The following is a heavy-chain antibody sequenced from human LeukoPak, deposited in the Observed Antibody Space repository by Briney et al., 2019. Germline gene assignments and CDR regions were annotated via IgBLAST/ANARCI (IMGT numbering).Heavy chain of an antibody. CDR2: ISAYNCNT. J-gene: IGHJ4*02. D-gene: IGHD3-22*01. CDR1: GYTFTSYG. Sequence: ASVKVSCKASGYTFTSYGISWVRQAPGQGLEWMGWISAYNCNTNYAQKLQGRVTMTTDTSTSTAYMELRSLRSDDTAVYYCARDISTYYYDSSGSYWGQGTLVTVSS. V-gene: IGHV1-18*01. CDR3: ARDISTYYYDSSGSY.